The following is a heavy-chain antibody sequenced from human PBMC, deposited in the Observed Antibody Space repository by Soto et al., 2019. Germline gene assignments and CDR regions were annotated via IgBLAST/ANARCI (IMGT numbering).Heavy chain of an antibody. CDR2: INSGSDTI. D-gene: IGHD3-16*01. J-gene: IGHJ6*02. CDR3: ARPHLDRPTYYGLDV. V-gene: IGHV3-48*02. CDR1: GFTFSSYA. Sequence: GGSLRLSCAASGFTFSSYAMSWVRQAPGKGLEWISFINSGSDTIYYGDSVKGRFTISRDNAKNALYLQMNSLRDDDTAVYYCARPHLDRPTYYGLDVWGQGTTVTVSS.